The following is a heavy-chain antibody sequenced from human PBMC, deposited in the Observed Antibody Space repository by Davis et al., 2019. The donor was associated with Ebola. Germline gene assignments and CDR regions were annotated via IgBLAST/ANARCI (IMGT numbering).Heavy chain of an antibody. CDR2: INAGNGNT. D-gene: IGHD2-21*02. CDR3: ARDLVVTPIDY. Sequence: ASVKVSCKASGYTFTSYAMHWVRQAPGQRLEWMGWINAGNGNTKYSQKFQGRVTITRDTSASTAYMELSSLRSDDTAVYYCARDLVVTPIDYWGQGTLVTVSS. V-gene: IGHV1-3*01. CDR1: GYTFTSYA. J-gene: IGHJ4*02.